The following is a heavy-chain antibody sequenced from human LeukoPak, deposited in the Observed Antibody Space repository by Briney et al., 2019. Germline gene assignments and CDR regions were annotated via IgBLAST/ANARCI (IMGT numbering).Heavy chain of an antibody. CDR2: IIPIFGTA. V-gene: IGHV1-69*06. CDR1: GGTFSSYA. Sequence: GASVKVSCKASGGTFSSYAISWVRQAPGQGLEWMGGIIPIFGTANYAQKFQGRVTITADKSTSTAYMELSSLRSDDTAVYYCTSDTYYYDSTGLGHWFDPWGQGTLVTVSS. CDR3: TSDTYYYDSTGLGHWFDP. J-gene: IGHJ5*02. D-gene: IGHD3-22*01.